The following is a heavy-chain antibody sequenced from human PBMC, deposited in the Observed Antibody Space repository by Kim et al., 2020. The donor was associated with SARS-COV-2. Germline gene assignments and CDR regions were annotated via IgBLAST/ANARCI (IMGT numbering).Heavy chain of an antibody. J-gene: IGHJ4*02. V-gene: IGHV1-46*01. D-gene: IGHD6-13*01. CDR2: INPSGGST. Sequence: ASVKVSCKASGYTFTSYYMHWVRQAPGQGLEWMGIINPSGGSTSYAQKFQGRVTMTRDTSTSTVYMELSSLRSEDTAVYYCATLPGRQQTVDYWGQGTLVTVSS. CDR1: GYTFTSYY. CDR3: ATLPGRQQTVDY.